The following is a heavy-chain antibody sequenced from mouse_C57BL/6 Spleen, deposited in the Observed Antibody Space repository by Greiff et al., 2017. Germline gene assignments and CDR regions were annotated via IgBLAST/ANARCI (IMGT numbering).Heavy chain of an antibody. CDR3: SLEIVAGFDY. CDR2: INPNNGGT. D-gene: IGHD2-12*01. Sequence: EVQLQQSGPELVKPGASVKISCKASGYTFTDYYMNWVKQSHGKSLEWIGDINPNNGGTSYNQKFKGKATLTVDKSSSTAYMELRSLTSEDSAVYYCSLEIVAGFDYWGQGTTLTFSS. J-gene: IGHJ2*01. CDR1: GYTFTDYY. V-gene: IGHV1-26*01.